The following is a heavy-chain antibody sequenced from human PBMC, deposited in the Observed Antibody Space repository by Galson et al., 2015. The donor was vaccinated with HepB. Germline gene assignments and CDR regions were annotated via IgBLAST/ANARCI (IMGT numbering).Heavy chain of an antibody. Sequence: SLRLSCAASGFTVSKNYMSWLRQAQGKGLEWVSDIYSGGYTYYADSVKGRFTISRDNAKNSLYLQMNSLRDEDTAVYYCARDPRLWFGERPPYYFDYWGQGTLVTVSS. CDR3: ARDPRLWFGERPPYYFDY. CDR2: IYSGGYT. CDR1: GFTVSKNY. V-gene: IGHV3-66*01. D-gene: IGHD3-10*01. J-gene: IGHJ4*02.